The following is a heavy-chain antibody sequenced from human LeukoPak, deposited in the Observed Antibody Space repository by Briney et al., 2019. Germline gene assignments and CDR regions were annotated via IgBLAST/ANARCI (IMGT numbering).Heavy chain of an antibody. Sequence: PGGSLRLSCAASGFSFSSYGMHWVRQAPGKGLEWVEFIRYDGSNKYYADSVKGRFTISRDNSKNTLYLQMNSLRAEDTAVYYCAKDSAYYYDSSGYYYDWGRGALVTVSS. CDR3: AKDSAYYYDSSGYYYD. J-gene: IGHJ4*02. CDR2: IRYDGSNK. CDR1: GFSFSSYG. V-gene: IGHV3-30*02. D-gene: IGHD3-22*01.